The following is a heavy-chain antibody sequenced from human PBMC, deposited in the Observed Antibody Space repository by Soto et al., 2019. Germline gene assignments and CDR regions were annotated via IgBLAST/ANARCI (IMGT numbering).Heavy chain of an antibody. D-gene: IGHD2-21*01. CDR2: IIPIFGTA. CDR3: ARDFQGVMTHAFDI. Sequence: GASVKVSCKASGGTFSSYAISWVRQAPGQGLEWMGGIIPIFGTANYAQKFQGRVTITADKSTSTAYMELSSLRSEDTAVYYCARDFQGVMTHAFDIWGQRTMVTVSS. V-gene: IGHV1-69*06. J-gene: IGHJ3*02. CDR1: GGTFSSYA.